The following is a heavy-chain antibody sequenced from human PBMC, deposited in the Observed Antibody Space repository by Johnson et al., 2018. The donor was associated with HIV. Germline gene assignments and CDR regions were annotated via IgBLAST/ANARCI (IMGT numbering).Heavy chain of an antibody. J-gene: IGHJ3*02. Sequence: VLLLESGGGVVQPGRSLRLSCAASGFAFSNFGMHWVRQAPGKGLEWVAVTSYDGSNKYYADSVKGRFTISRDDSKNTLYLQMNSLKTEDKAVYYCTTPITVTYAFDIWGQGTMVTVSS. CDR3: TTPITVTYAFDI. CDR1: GFAFSNFG. V-gene: IGHV3-30*03. CDR2: TSYDGSNK. D-gene: IGHD4-11*01.